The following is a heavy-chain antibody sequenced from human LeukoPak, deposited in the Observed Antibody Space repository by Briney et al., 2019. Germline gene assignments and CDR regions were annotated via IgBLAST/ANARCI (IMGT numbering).Heavy chain of an antibody. Sequence: GGSLRLSCAASGFTLSNYAMSWVRQAPGKGLEWVSAISGSGGSTYYADSVKGRFTISRDNSKNTLYLQMNSLRAEDTAVYYCAKPPYSSGWYHWGQGTLVTVSS. V-gene: IGHV3-23*01. CDR2: ISGSGGST. D-gene: IGHD6-19*01. CDR1: GFTLSNYA. CDR3: AKPPYSSGWYH. J-gene: IGHJ5*02.